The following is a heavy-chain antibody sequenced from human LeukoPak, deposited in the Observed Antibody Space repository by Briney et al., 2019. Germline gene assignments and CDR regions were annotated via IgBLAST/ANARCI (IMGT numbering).Heavy chain of an antibody. J-gene: IGHJ4*02. CDR2: IYYSGST. D-gene: IGHD6-19*01. Sequence: SETLSLTCTVSGGSISSYYWSWIRQPPGKGLEWIGYIYYSGSTNYNPSLKSRVTISVDTSKNQFSLKLSSVTAADTAVYYCASSTVAGTFGYWGQGTLVTVSS. CDR1: GGSISSYY. CDR3: ASSTVAGTFGY. V-gene: IGHV4-59*01.